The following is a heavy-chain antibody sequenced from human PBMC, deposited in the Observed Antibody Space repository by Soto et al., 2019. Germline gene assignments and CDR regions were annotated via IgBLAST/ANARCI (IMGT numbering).Heavy chain of an antibody. CDR2: IIPILGIA. Sequence: QVQLVQSGAEVKKPGSSVKVSCKASGGTFSSYTISWVRQAPGQGLEWMGRIIPILGIANYAQKFQGRVTITADKSTSTAYMELSSLRSEDTAVYYCARAPPYGGNSGGWFDYWGQGTLVTVSS. D-gene: IGHD4-17*01. CDR1: GGTFSSYT. V-gene: IGHV1-69*02. CDR3: ARAPPYGGNSGGWFDY. J-gene: IGHJ4*02.